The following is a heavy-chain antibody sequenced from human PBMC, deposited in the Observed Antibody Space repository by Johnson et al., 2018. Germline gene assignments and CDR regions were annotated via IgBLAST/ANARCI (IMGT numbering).Heavy chain of an antibody. J-gene: IGHJ1*01. D-gene: IGHD5-24*01. CDR1: GGTFSSYA. Sequence: QVQLVESGAEVKKPGSSVKVSCKASGGTFSSYAISWVRQAPGQGLEWMGGIIPIFGTANYAQKFQGRVTITADESTSTAYMERGSRGSEGTAVYYCACYNCYGGSGSRYFQHWGQGTLVTVSS. V-gene: IGHV1-69*01. CDR2: IIPIFGTA. CDR3: ACYNCYGGSGSRYFQH.